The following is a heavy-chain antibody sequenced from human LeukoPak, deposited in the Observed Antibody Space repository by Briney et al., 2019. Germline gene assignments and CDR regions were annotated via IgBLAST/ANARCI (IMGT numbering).Heavy chain of an antibody. CDR3: ARDREGYYDSSGYYERFDY. CDR2: ISSSSSYI. D-gene: IGHD3-22*01. Sequence: PGGSLRLSCAASGFTFSSFEMNWVRQAPGKGLEWVSSISSSSSYIYYADSVKGRFTISRDNAKNSLYLQMNSLRAEDTAVYYCARDREGYYDSSGYYERFDYWGQGTLVTVSS. CDR1: GFTFSSFE. V-gene: IGHV3-21*01. J-gene: IGHJ4*02.